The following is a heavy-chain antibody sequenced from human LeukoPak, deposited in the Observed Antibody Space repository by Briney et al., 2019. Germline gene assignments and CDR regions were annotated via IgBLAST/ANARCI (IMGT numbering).Heavy chain of an antibody. D-gene: IGHD6-13*01. CDR1: GYTFSSYS. CDR2: IEYSSSSI. Sequence: QSGGSLRLSCAASGYTFSSYSMNWVRQAPGKGLEWVSYIEYSSSSIHYADSVKGRFTISRDNAKNSLYLQMNSLRVEDTALYYCARDGAAVATDFDYWGQGTLVTVSS. CDR3: ARDGAAVATDFDY. V-gene: IGHV3-48*04. J-gene: IGHJ4*02.